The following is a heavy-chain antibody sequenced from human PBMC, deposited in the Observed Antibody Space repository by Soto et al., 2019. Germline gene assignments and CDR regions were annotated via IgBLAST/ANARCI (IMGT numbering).Heavy chain of an antibody. CDR3: ASWVVIGRGQGFDP. Sequence: EVQLMQSGAEVKKPGESLNISCKTFGYTFTDYWIGWVRQPPGKGLDCMGIMYPGDGDSRYSPSFEGQVTLSADKSTRTAYLPWRSLKASDTATYCCASWVVIGRGQGFDPWCQGTLVTVSS. V-gene: IGHV5-51*01. J-gene: IGHJ5*02. CDR1: GYTFTDYW. D-gene: IGHD2-21*01. CDR2: MYPGDGDS.